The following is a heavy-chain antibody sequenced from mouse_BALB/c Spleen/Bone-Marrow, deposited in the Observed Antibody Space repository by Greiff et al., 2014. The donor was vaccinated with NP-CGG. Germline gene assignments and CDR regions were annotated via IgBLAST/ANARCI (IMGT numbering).Heavy chain of an antibody. CDR3: ARDYYGSLYAMDY. D-gene: IGHD1-1*01. J-gene: IGHJ4*01. V-gene: IGHV2-9*02. Sequence: ESGPSLVAPSQSLSITCTVSGFSLTSYGVHWVRQPPGKGLEWLGVIWAGGSTNYNSALMSRLSISKDNSKSQVFLKMNSLQTDDTAMYYCARDYYGSLYAMDYWGKGTSVTVSS. CDR1: GFSLTSYG. CDR2: IWAGGST.